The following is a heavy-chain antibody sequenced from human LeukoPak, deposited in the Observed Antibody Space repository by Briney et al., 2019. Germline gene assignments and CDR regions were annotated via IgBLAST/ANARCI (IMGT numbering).Heavy chain of an antibody. CDR3: ARGPYASRYYDSSPYGGAFDI. D-gene: IGHD3-22*01. Sequence: TSETLSLTCAVYGGSFSGYYWSWIRQPPGKGLEWIGEINHSGSTNYNPSLKSRVTISVDTSKNQFSLKLSSVTAADTAVYYCARGPYASRYYDSSPYGGAFDIWGQGTMVTVSS. CDR2: INHSGST. CDR1: GGSFSGYY. J-gene: IGHJ3*02. V-gene: IGHV4-34*01.